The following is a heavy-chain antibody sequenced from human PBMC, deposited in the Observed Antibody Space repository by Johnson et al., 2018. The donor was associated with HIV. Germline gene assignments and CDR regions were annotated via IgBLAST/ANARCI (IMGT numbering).Heavy chain of an antibody. V-gene: IGHV3-NL1*01. J-gene: IGHJ3*02. D-gene: IGHD4-23*01. CDR2: IYGGGST. CDR3: ARISVFYGGNFNPFDI. CDR1: GFTFSRYA. Sequence: QVQLVESGGGVVQPGRSLRLSCAASGFTFSRYAMHWVRQAPGKGLEWVSLIYGGGSTFYADSVKGRFTISKDNSKNMVYLQMNSLRAEDTAVYHCARISVFYGGNFNPFDIWGQGTMVTVSS.